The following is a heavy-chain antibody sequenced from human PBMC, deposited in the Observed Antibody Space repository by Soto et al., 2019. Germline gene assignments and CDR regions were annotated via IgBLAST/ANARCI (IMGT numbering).Heavy chain of an antibody. CDR3: GKDDPPTS. V-gene: IGHV1-8*01. J-gene: IGHJ5*02. CDR2: MNPNSGNT. CDR1: GYTFTKNV. D-gene: IGHD3-3*01. Sequence: ASVKVSCKPSGYTFTKNVINWVRQAPGQGLEWIGWMNPNSGNTGYAQKFKGRVTMTRSTSSGTAYIGLSSLTSDDTALYYCGKDDPPTSWGQGTLVTVSS.